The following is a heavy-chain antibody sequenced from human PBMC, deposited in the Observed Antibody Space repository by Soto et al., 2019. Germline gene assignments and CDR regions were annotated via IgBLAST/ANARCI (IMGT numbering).Heavy chain of an antibody. CDR1: GYSFTSYW. D-gene: IGHD6-19*01. J-gene: IGHJ6*02. V-gene: IGHV5-10-1*01. CDR3: ARRGIAVAGTDYYYGMDV. Sequence: PGESLKISCKGSGYSFTSYWISWVRQMPGKGLEWMGRIDPSDSYTNYSPSFQGHVTISADKSISTAYLQWSSLKASDTAMYYCARRGIAVAGTDYYYGMDVWGQGTTVTVS. CDR2: IDPSDSYT.